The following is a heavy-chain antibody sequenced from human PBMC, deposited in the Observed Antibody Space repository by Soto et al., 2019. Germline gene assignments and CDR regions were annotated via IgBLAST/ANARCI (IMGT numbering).Heavy chain of an antibody. D-gene: IGHD6-13*01. CDR1: GYTFTSYD. CDR2: MNPNSGNT. V-gene: IGHV1-8*01. CDR3: ARGRQQLVPYNWFDP. J-gene: IGHJ5*02. Sequence: ASVKVSCKASGYTFTSYDINWVRQATGQGLEWMGWMNPNSGNTGYAQKFQGRVTMTRNTSISTAYMELSSLRSEDTAVYYCARGRQQLVPYNWFDPWGQGTLVTVSS.